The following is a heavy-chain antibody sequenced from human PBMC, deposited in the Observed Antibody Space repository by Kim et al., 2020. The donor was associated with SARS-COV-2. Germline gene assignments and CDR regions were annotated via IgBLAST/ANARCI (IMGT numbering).Heavy chain of an antibody. CDR2: IYYSGST. J-gene: IGHJ6*02. D-gene: IGHD1-26*01. V-gene: IGHV4-59*01. CDR3: ARNGGSYDYYYYYGMDV. CDR1: GGSISSYY. Sequence: SETLSLTCTVSGGSISSYYWSWIRQPPGKGLEWIGYIYYSGSTNYNPSLKSRVTISVDTSKNQFSLKLSSVTAADTAVYYCARNGGSYDYYYYYGMDVWGQGTTVTVSS.